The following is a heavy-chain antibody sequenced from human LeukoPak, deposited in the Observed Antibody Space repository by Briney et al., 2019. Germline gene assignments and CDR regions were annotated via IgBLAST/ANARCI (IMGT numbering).Heavy chain of an antibody. CDR2: IYYTGST. CDR1: GGAITNYY. J-gene: IGHJ4*02. CDR3: ARRGSRGEPPPFDY. V-gene: IGHV4-59*01. D-gene: IGHD3-10*01. Sequence: SETLSLTCGVSGGAITNYYWNWIRQAPGKGLEWLGYIYYTGSTTYNPSVKSRITISLDTSKKQISLKLRSVTAADTAVYYCARRGSRGEPPPFDYWGQGTLVTVSS.